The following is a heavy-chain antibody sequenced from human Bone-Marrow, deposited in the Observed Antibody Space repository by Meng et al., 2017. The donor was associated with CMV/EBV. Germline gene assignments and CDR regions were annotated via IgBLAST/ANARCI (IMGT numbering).Heavy chain of an antibody. V-gene: IGHV3-53*01. J-gene: IGHJ6*02. CDR1: GFTFSSYS. CDR3: ARAPCRVGVCYMYGYYYGMDV. Sequence: LSLTCAASGFTFSSYSMNWVRQAPGKGLEWVSVIYSGGSTYYADSVKGRFTISRDNSKNTLYLQMNSLRAEDTAVYYCARAPCRVGVCYMYGYYYGMDVWGQGTTVTVSS. CDR2: IYSGGST. D-gene: IGHD2-8*01.